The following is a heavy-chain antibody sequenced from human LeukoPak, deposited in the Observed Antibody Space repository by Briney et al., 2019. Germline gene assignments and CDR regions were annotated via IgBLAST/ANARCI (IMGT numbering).Heavy chain of an antibody. CDR1: GGSFSGYY. V-gene: IGHV4-34*01. CDR2: INHSGST. D-gene: IGHD6-19*01. Sequence: SETLSLTCAVYGGSFSGYYWSWIRQPPGKGLEWIGEINHSGSTNYNPSLKSRVTVSVDTSKNQFSLKLSSVTAADTAVYYCSRRPSRSRFDYWGQGALVTVAS. CDR3: SRRPSRSRFDY. J-gene: IGHJ4*02.